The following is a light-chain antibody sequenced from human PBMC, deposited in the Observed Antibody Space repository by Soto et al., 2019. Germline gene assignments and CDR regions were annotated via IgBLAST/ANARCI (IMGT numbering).Light chain of an antibody. CDR1: QSVSSY. CDR2: DAS. J-gene: IGKJ4*01. CDR3: QQRSNWPPALT. Sequence: EIVLTQSPATLSLSPGERATLSCRASQSVSSYLAWYQQKPGQAPRLLIYDASNRATGIPARFSDSGSGTDFTFTISSLEPEDFAVYYCQQRSNWPPALTFGGGTKVEIK. V-gene: IGKV3-11*01.